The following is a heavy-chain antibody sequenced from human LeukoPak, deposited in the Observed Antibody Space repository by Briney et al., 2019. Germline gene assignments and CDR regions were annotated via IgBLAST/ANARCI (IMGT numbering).Heavy chain of an antibody. D-gene: IGHD1-26*01. V-gene: IGHV1-2*06. CDR3: ARESPVRGVGATDY. J-gene: IGHJ4*02. CDR1: GYTFTSYG. Sequence: ASVKVSCKASGYTFTSYGISWVRQAPGQGLEWMGRINPNSGGTNYAQKFQGRVTMTRDTSISTAYMELSRLRSDDTAVYYCARESPVRGVGATDYWGQGTLVTVSS. CDR2: INPNSGGT.